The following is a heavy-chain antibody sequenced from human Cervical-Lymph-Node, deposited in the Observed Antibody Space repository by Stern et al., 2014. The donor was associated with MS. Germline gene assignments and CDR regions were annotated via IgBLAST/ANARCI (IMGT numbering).Heavy chain of an antibody. CDR2: IIPILGIT. V-gene: IGHV1-69*09. D-gene: IGHD5-18*01. Sequence: QVQLVQSGAEVKKPGSSVKVSCKTSGDTFSRYPVSWVRQAPGQGLEWLARIIPILGITNYAQKFQGRLTITADKSTGTAYMELNSLRADDTAVYYCATERGYSSGSVIDLWGLGTLVTVSS. J-gene: IGHJ1*01. CDR1: GDTFSRYP. CDR3: ATERGYSSGSVIDL.